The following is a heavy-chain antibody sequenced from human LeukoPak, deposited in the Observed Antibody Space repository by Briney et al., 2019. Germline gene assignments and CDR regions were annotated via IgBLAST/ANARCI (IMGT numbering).Heavy chain of an antibody. Sequence: PGRSLRLSCAASGFTFDDYAMHRVRQAPGKGLEWVSGISWNSGSIGYADSVKGRFTISRDNAKNSLYLQMNSLRAEDTALYYCAKDGPLPYYYGMDVWGQGTTVTVSS. CDR1: GFTFDDYA. CDR3: AKDGPLPYYYGMDV. J-gene: IGHJ6*02. V-gene: IGHV3-9*01. CDR2: ISWNSGSI.